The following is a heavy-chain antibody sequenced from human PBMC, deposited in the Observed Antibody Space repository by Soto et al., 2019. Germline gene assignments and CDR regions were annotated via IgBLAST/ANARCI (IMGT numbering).Heavy chain of an antibody. CDR1: GYAFTSYD. Sequence: QVQLVQSGAEVKKPGASVKVSCKASGYAFTSYDINWVRQATGQGLEWMGWMNPNSGNTGYAQKFQGRVTMTRNNSISTTYMEPGSLRSEDTAVYYGASEKSYGYADYWGQGTLVTVSS. D-gene: IGHD5-18*01. J-gene: IGHJ4*02. CDR3: ASEKSYGYADY. V-gene: IGHV1-8*01. CDR2: MNPNSGNT.